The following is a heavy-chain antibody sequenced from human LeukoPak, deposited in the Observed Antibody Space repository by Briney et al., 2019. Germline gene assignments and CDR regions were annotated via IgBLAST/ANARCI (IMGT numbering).Heavy chain of an antibody. J-gene: IGHJ6*03. CDR1: GYTFTSYG. V-gene: IGHV1-18*01. CDR3: ARGIAVEFYYYMDV. D-gene: IGHD6-19*01. Sequence: ASVKVSCKASGYTFTSYGISWVRQAPGQGLEWMGWISAHNGNTNYAQKLQGRVTMTTDTSTSTAYMELRSLRSDDTAVYYCARGIAVEFYYYMDVWGKGTTVTVSS. CDR2: ISAHNGNT.